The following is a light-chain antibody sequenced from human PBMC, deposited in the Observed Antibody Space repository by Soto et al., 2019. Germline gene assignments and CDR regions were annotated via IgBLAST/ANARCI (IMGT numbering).Light chain of an antibody. CDR3: LQDHGFPLT. V-gene: IGKV1-6*01. J-gene: IGKJ4*01. CDR1: QDIRED. CDR2: AAS. Sequence: AIQMTQSPSSLSASVGDRVTITCRATQDIREDLAWYQQKPGKAPKLLIYAASSLQSEVPSRFSGSGSGPDFTLTISILQPEDFATYFCLQDHGFPLTFGGGTKVEIK.